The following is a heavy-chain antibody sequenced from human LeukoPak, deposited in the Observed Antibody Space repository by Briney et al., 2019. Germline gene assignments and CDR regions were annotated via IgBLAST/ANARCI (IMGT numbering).Heavy chain of an antibody. Sequence: GESLKISCKGSGYSFANYWIGWVRQMPGKGLEWMGIIYRGDSDTKYSPSFQGQVTISADKSISTAYLQWSSLKASDTAMYYCARHPLLTYYYDSSGGVTPLDYWGQGTLVTVSS. CDR2: IYRGDSDT. D-gene: IGHD3-22*01. CDR1: GYSFANYW. V-gene: IGHV5-51*01. CDR3: ARHPLLTYYYDSSGGVTPLDY. J-gene: IGHJ4*02.